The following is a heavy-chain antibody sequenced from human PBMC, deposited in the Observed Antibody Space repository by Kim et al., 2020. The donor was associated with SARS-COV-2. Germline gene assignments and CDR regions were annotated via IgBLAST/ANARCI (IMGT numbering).Heavy chain of an antibody. J-gene: IGHJ4*02. CDR2: ISGSGGST. CDR1: GFTFSSYA. CDR3: AKVAHFDWLLYRNRYFDY. Sequence: GGSLRLSCAASGFTFSSYAMSWVRQAPGKGLEWVSAISGSGGSTYYADSVKGRFTISRDNSKNTLYLQMNSLRAEDTAVYYCAKVAHFDWLLYRNRYFDYWGQGTLVTVSS. V-gene: IGHV3-23*01. D-gene: IGHD3-9*01.